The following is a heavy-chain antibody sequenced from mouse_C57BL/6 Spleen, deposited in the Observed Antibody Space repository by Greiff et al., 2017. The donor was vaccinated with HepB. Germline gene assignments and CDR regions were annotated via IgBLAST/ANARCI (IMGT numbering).Heavy chain of an antibody. J-gene: IGHJ2*01. V-gene: IGHV3-6*01. CDR3: ARPGLYFDY. CDR2: ISYDGSN. Sequence: EVKLQESGPGLVKPSQSLSLTCSVTGYSITSGYYWNWIRQFPGNKLEWMGYISYDGSNNYNPSLKNRISITRDTSKNQFFLKLNSVTTEDTATYYCARPGLYFDYWGQGTTLTVSS. CDR1: GYSITSGYY.